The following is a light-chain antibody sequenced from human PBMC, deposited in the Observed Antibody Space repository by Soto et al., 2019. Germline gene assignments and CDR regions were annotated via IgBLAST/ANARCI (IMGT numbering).Light chain of an antibody. Sequence: ILLTQSPATLSLSPGERATLSCRASESVYSSYLAWYQQKPGQAPRLLFYGASSRATGIPDRFSGSVSGTDFTLTISRLEPEDFALYYCQQYAKSPWTFGQGTKVEIK. CDR3: QQYAKSPWT. CDR2: GAS. CDR1: ESVYSSY. J-gene: IGKJ1*01. V-gene: IGKV3-20*01.